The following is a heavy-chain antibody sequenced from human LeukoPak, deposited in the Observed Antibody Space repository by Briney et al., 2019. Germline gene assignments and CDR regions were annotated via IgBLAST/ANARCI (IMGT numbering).Heavy chain of an antibody. Sequence: GGSLRLSCAISGLTFHDYAMTWVRQAPGKGLEWVSTIVGDSTKTYYADSVKGRFTISRDNSKYMLFLHMNSLRAEDTAIYYCAIMHGYYDGSGYWVQWGQGTLVTVSS. D-gene: IGHD3-22*01. CDR1: GLTFHDYA. CDR3: AIMHGYYDGSGYWVQ. CDR2: IVGDSTKT. V-gene: IGHV3-23*01. J-gene: IGHJ4*02.